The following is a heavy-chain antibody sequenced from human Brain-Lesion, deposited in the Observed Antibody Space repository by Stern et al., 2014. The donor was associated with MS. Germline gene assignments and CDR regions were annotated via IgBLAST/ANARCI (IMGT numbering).Heavy chain of an antibody. CDR2: IYSTGKT. V-gene: IGHV3-66*02. D-gene: IGHD1-14*01. CDR1: GSTVSNYY. Sequence: VQLLESGAGLVQPGGSLTLSCAASGSTVSNYYRSWVRQAPGKGLEWVSIIYSTGKTYYADPPTRRFSISRDKSKSTLTHQIASLRPEDTAVYYCARDRVPTMTTYYFDSWGQGTRVTVSS. CDR3: ARDRVPTMTTYYFDS. J-gene: IGHJ4*02.